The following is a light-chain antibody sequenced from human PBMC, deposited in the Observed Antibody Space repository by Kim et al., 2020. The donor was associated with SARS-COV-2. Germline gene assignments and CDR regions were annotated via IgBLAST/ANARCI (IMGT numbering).Light chain of an antibody. CDR3: QQYNNWPPLT. J-gene: IGKJ4*01. V-gene: IGKV3-15*01. CDR2: SAS. CDR1: QSVGTN. Sequence: SPGERATHSCKASQSVGTNLAWYQQKPGKAPRLLIHSASTRATGIPARFSGSGSGTEFTLTISSLQSEDCAVYYCQQYNNWPPLTFGGGAKVEIK.